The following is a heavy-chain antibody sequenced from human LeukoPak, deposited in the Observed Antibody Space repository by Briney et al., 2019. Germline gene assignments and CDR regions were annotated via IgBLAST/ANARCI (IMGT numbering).Heavy chain of an antibody. CDR2: INSDGSSI. V-gene: IGHV3-74*01. CDR3: ASSFWSGYYDF. D-gene: IGHD3-3*01. CDR1: GFTFSSYW. J-gene: IGHJ4*02. Sequence: SGGSLRLSCAASGFTFSSYWMHWVCQAPGKGLVWVSRINSDGSSISYADSVKGRFTISRDNAKNTLYLQMNSLRAEDTAVYYCASSFWSGYYDFWGQGTLVTVSS.